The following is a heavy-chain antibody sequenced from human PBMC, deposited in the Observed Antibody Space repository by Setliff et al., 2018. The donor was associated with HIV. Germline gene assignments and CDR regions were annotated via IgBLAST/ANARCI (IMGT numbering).Heavy chain of an antibody. CDR1: GFTFGDYA. V-gene: IGHV3-49*04. CDR2: IRTKAIGGTT. J-gene: IGHJ4*02. Sequence: GGSLRLSCTASGFTFGDYAMSWVRQAPGKGLEWVAFIRTKAIGGTTEHAASVRGRFTISRDDSKSLAYLQMNSLKTEDTAVYYCVRAAAGLDIWSQGIRVTV. CDR3: VRAAAGLDI.